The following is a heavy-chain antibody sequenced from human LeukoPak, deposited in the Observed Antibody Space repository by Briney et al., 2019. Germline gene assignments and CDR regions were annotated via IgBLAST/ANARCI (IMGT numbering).Heavy chain of an antibody. CDR2: ISGSGGST. CDR3: AKDNVPWARIAAAGTGLDY. V-gene: IGHV3-23*01. Sequence: PGGSLRLSCAASGFTVSSIHMVWVRQAPGKGLEWVSAISGSGGSTYYADSVKGRFTISRDNSKNTLYLQMNSLRAEDTAVYYCAKDNVPWARIAAAGTGLDYWGQGTLVTVSS. CDR1: GFTVSSIH. J-gene: IGHJ4*02. D-gene: IGHD6-13*01.